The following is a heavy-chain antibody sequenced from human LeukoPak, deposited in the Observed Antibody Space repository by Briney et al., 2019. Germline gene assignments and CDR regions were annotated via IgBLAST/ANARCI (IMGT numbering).Heavy chain of an antibody. D-gene: IGHD1-26*01. CDR1: GGSISSYY. J-gene: IGHJ4*02. V-gene: IGHV4-34*01. CDR3: ASGAVGATF. CDR2: INHSGST. Sequence: SETLSLTCTVSGGSISSYYWSWIRQPPGKGLEWIGEINHSGSTNYNPSLKSRVTISVDTSKNQFSLKLSSVTAADTAVYYCASGAVGATFWGQGTLVTVSS.